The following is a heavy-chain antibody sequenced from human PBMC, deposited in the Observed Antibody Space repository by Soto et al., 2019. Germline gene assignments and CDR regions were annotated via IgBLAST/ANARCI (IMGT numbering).Heavy chain of an antibody. J-gene: IGHJ6*02. CDR2: ISYDGNNK. Sequence: PXGSLRLSCAASGFSLSNNGMHGVRQAPGKGLEWVAVISYDGNNKYYADSVKGRFTISRDNSKNTVYLEMNNLRAEDTAMYYCAKGGSGNYLTYYYYYGMDVWGQGTTVTVSS. CDR3: AKGGSGNYLTYYYYYGMDV. D-gene: IGHD3-22*01. CDR1: GFSLSNNG. V-gene: IGHV3-30*18.